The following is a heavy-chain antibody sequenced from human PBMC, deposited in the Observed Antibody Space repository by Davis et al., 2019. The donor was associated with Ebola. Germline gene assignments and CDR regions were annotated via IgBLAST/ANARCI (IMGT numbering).Heavy chain of an antibody. J-gene: IGHJ5*02. D-gene: IGHD6-13*01. CDR1: GGTFSSYA. CDR3: ARDLHGYNWFDP. V-gene: IGHV1-69*13. Sequence: SVKVSCKASGGTFSSYAFSWVRQAPGQGLEWMGGIIPIFGTPNYAQKFQGRVTITADESSSTAYMELSSLRSEDTAVYYCARDLHGYNWFDPWGQGTLVTVSS. CDR2: IIPIFGTP.